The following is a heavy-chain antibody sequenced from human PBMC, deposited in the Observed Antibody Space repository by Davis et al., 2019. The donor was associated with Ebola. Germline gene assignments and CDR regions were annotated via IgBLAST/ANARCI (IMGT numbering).Heavy chain of an antibody. CDR3: ARDYPRARYYGSAIGSLFYYFGMDV. V-gene: IGHV1-3*01. D-gene: IGHD3-10*01. CDR2: INADNGDT. Sequence: ASVKVSCKASGYSFTTFSLHWVRQAPGQGLEWMGWINADNGDTKYSQNFQGRVTITADTSAETDYMELSRLRSEGTAVYYCARDYPRARYYGSAIGSLFYYFGMDVWGQGTTVTVSS. J-gene: IGHJ6*02. CDR1: GYSFTTFS.